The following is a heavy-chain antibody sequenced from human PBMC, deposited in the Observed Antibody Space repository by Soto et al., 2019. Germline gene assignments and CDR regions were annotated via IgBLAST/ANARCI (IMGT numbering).Heavy chain of an antibody. CDR3: ARDLVPIWNYVGLAPGAQHWFDP. CDR1: GYTFNNYF. J-gene: IGHJ5*02. Sequence: QVQLVQSGAEVRKPWASVKVSCKASGYTFNNYFMHWVRQAPAQGLEWMGVITPSSGSTTYAQRFQGRLTMTRDTSTSTVYMELRSLRSEDTAVYFCARDLVPIWNYVGLAPGAQHWFDPWGQGTLVTVSS. CDR2: ITPSSGST. V-gene: IGHV1-46*02. D-gene: IGHD1-7*01.